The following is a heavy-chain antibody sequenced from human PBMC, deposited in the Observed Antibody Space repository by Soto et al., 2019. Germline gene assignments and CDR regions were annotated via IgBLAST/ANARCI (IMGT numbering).Heavy chain of an antibody. V-gene: IGHV1-18*01. Sequence: ASVKVSCKASGYTFNNYGVTWVRQAPGQELEWMGWISGYNGDTNYAQKLQGRVTWTTDTSTTTAYMELTSLTSDDTAVYYCARDQSSGWYGKESGMDVWGQGTTVTVSS. CDR2: ISGYNGDT. CDR1: GYTFNNYG. J-gene: IGHJ6*02. CDR3: ARDQSSGWYGKESGMDV. D-gene: IGHD6-19*01.